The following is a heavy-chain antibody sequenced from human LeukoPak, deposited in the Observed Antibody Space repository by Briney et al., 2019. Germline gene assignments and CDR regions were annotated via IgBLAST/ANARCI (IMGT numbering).Heavy chain of an antibody. J-gene: IGHJ4*02. Sequence: SETLSLTCTVSGGSISSYYWSWIRQPAGKGLEWIGRIYTSGSTNYNPSLKSRVTMSVDTSKNQFSLKLSSVTAADTAVYYCARVSDYGGNSHFDYWGQGTLVTVSS. CDR1: GGSISSYY. V-gene: IGHV4-4*07. D-gene: IGHD4-23*01. CDR3: ARVSDYGGNSHFDY. CDR2: IYTSGST.